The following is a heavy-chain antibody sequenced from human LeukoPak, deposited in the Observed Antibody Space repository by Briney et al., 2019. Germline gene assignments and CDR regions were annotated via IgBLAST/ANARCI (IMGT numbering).Heavy chain of an antibody. V-gene: IGHV4-34*01. D-gene: IGHD1-26*01. CDR3: AREQWEPGVDY. Sequence: ASETLSLTCAVYGGSFSGYYWSWIRQPPGKGLEWIGEINHSGSTNYNPSLKSRVTISVDTSKNQFSLKLSSVTAADTAVYYCAREQWEPGVDYWGQGTLVTVSS. CDR1: GGSFSGYY. CDR2: INHSGST. J-gene: IGHJ4*02.